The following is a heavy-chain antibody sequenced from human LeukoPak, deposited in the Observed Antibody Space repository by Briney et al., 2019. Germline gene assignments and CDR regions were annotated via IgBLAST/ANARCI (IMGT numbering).Heavy chain of an antibody. CDR3: AKDPMGIGPAFDI. J-gene: IGHJ3*02. D-gene: IGHD7-27*01. Sequence: GGSLRLSCAASGFAFSSYAMSWVRQAPGKGLEWVSAISGSGGDTSYAGSVKGRFTISRDNSKSTLYLQMNSLRADDTAVYYCAKDPMGIGPAFDIWGQGTMVTVSS. CDR1: GFAFSSYA. V-gene: IGHV3-23*01. CDR2: ISGSGGDT.